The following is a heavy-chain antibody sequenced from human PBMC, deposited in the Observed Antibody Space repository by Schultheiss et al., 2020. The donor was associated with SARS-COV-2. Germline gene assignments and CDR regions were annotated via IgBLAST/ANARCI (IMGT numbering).Heavy chain of an antibody. CDR3: ARSAIVATIDWFDP. D-gene: IGHD5-12*01. CDR2: IYYSGST. J-gene: IGHJ5*02. V-gene: IGHV4-59*01. Sequence: LSLTCTVSGGSISSYYWSWIRQPPGKGLEWIGYIYYSGSTNYNPSLKSRVTISVDTSKNQFSLKLSSVTAADTAVYYCARSAIVATIDWFDPWGQGTLVTVSS. CDR1: GGSISSYY.